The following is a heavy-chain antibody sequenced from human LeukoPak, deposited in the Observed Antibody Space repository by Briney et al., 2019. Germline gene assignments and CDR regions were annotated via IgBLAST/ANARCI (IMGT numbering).Heavy chain of an antibody. J-gene: IGHJ6*02. CDR1: GGSISSGDYY. CDR2: IYYSGST. D-gene: IGHD5-18*01. Sequence: SETLSRTCAVSGGSISSGDYYWSWIRQPPGKGLEWIGYIYYSGSTYYNPSLKSRVTISVDTSKNQFSLKLSSVTAADTAVYYCARATTGYSYGYGIYYYYGMDVWGQGTTVTVSS. V-gene: IGHV4-30-4*01. CDR3: ARATTGYSYGYGIYYYYGMDV.